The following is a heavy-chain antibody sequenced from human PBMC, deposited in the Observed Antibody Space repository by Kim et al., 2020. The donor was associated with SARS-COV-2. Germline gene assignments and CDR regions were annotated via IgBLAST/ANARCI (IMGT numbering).Heavy chain of an antibody. CDR3: ARVAETYYYDSSAFDI. V-gene: IGHV3-30*01. D-gene: IGHD3-22*01. Sequence: SVKGRFTISRDNSKNTLYLQMNSLRAEDTAVYYCARVAETYYYDSSAFDIWGQETMVTVSS. J-gene: IGHJ3*02.